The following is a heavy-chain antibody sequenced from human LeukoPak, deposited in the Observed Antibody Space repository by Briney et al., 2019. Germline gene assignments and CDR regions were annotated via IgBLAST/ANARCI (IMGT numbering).Heavy chain of an antibody. Sequence: ASVKVSRKVSGYTLTELSIYWVRQAPGQGLEWMGWINPNSGGTNYAQKFQGRVTMTRDRSISTAYMELNWLTSDDTAVYYCTRETGGSTLVTLPSDNWGQGTPVTVSS. V-gene: IGHV1-2*02. J-gene: IGHJ4*02. CDR3: TRETGGSTLVTLPSDN. CDR1: GYTLTELS. D-gene: IGHD4-23*01. CDR2: INPNSGGT.